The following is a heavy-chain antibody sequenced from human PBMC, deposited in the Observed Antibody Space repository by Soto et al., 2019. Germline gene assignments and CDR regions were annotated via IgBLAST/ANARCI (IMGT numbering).Heavy chain of an antibody. CDR1: GFTFSSYG. V-gene: IGHV3-30*18. Sequence: QVQLVESGGGVVQPGRSLRLSCAASGFTFSSYGMHWVRQAPGKGLEWVAVISYDGSNKYYADSVKGRFTISRDNSKNTLYLQMNSLRAEDTAVYYCAKDLRQLETKNQYYYYYYGMDVWGQGTTVTVSS. D-gene: IGHD6-6*01. CDR3: AKDLRQLETKNQYYYYYYGMDV. CDR2: ISYDGSNK. J-gene: IGHJ6*02.